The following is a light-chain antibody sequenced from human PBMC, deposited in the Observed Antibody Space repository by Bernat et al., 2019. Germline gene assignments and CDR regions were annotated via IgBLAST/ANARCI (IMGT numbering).Light chain of an antibody. Sequence: QSALTLPRSVSGSPGQSVTISCTGTSSDVGGYNYVSWYQQHPGKAPKLMIYDVNKRPSGVPDRFSGSKSDNTASLTISGLQAEDEADYYCCSYAGNTAWVFGGGTKVTVL. CDR3: CSYAGNTAWV. CDR1: SSDVGGYNY. CDR2: DVN. V-gene: IGLV2-11*01. J-gene: IGLJ3*02.